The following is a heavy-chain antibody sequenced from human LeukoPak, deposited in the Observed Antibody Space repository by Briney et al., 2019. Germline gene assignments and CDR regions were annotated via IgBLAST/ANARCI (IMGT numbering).Heavy chain of an antibody. CDR2: IYTSGST. J-gene: IGHJ4*02. D-gene: IGHD6-19*01. Sequence: SQTLSLTCTVSGGSISSGSYYWSWIRQPAGKGLEWIGRIYTSGSTNYNPSHKSRVTISVDTSKNQFSLKLSSVTAADTAVYYCARVPKPGIAVAGNYWGQGTLVTVSS. V-gene: IGHV4-61*02. CDR3: ARVPKPGIAVAGNY. CDR1: GGSISSGSYY.